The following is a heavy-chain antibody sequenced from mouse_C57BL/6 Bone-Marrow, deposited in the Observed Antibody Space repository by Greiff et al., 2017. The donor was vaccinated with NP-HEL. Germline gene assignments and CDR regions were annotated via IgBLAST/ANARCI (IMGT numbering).Heavy chain of an antibody. V-gene: IGHV5-2*01. CDR2: INSDGGST. D-gene: IGHD2-5*01. Sequence: EVQGVESGGGLVQPGESLKLSCESNEYEFPSHDMSWVRKTPEKRLELVAAINSDGGSTYYPDTMERRFIISRDNTKKTLYLQMSSLRSEDTALYYGARHSNYEGDYAMDYWGQGTSVTVSS. CDR1: EYEFPSHD. CDR3: ARHSNYEGDYAMDY. J-gene: IGHJ4*01.